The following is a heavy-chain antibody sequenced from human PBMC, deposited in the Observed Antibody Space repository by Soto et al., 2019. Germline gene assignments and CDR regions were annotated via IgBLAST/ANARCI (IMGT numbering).Heavy chain of an antibody. CDR1: GGSISSGGYY. J-gene: IGHJ5*02. CDR3: ARGEIVVVPAAISGLNWFDP. V-gene: IGHV4-31*03. CDR2: IYYSGST. D-gene: IGHD2-2*01. Sequence: QVQLQESGPGLVKPSQTLSLTCTVSGGSISSGGYYWSWIRQHPGKGLEWIGYIYYSGSTYYNPSLKSRVTISVDTSKNQFSLKLSSVTAADTAVYYCARGEIVVVPAAISGLNWFDPWGQGTLVTVSS.